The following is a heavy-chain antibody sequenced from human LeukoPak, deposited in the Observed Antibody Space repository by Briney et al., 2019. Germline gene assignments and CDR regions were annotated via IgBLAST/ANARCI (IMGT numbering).Heavy chain of an antibody. CDR3: TTTGSYYIGDAFDI. CDR1: GFTFSLYW. V-gene: IGHV3-74*01. D-gene: IGHD3-10*01. Sequence: GGSLRLSCAASGFTFSLYWMHWVRQAPGTGLEWVSRISSDGRSTIYADSVKGRFTISRDDSKNTLYLQMNSLKTEDTAVYYCTTTGSYYIGDAFDIWGQGTMVTVSS. CDR2: ISSDGRST. J-gene: IGHJ3*02.